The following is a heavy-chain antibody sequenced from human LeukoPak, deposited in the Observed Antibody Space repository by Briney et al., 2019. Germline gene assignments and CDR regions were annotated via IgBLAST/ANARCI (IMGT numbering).Heavy chain of an antibody. CDR1: GFTFGSHW. J-gene: IGHJ4*02. Sequence: GGSLRLSCGTSGFTFGSHWMVWVRQAPGKGLEWVATINQGGSQTDYVDSAKGRFTTSRDNAKNSLYLQMNSLRDEDTAVYYCARDTTPSIVGATIDYWGQGTLVTVSS. CDR3: ARDTTPSIVGATIDY. V-gene: IGHV3-7*01. D-gene: IGHD1-26*01. CDR2: INQGGSQT.